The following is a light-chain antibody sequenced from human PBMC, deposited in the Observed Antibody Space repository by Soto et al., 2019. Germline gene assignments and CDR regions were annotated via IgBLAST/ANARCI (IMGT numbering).Light chain of an antibody. V-gene: IGKV3-15*01. CDR1: ERVATN. Sequence: LMTQSPASLSASPGERATLSCWASERVATNLAWYQQKPGNAPRLLISAASTRHDGISERFRGSGSGTEFTRNITRLPSEASAMKYWQQYFDWPPLTFGRGTKVEI. CDR3: QQYFDWPPLT. CDR2: AAS. J-gene: IGKJ4*02.